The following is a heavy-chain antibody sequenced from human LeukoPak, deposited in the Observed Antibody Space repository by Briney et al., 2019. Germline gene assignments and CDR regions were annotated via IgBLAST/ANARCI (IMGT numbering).Heavy chain of an antibody. Sequence: GGSLRLSCAASGFTFSSYWMSWVRQAPGKGLEWVANIKQDGSEKYYVDSVKGRFTISRDNAKNSLYLQMNSLRAEDTALYYCAKGVWFGESHNWFDPWGQGTLVTVSS. J-gene: IGHJ5*02. D-gene: IGHD3-10*01. CDR2: IKQDGSEK. V-gene: IGHV3-7*03. CDR1: GFTFSSYW. CDR3: AKGVWFGESHNWFDP.